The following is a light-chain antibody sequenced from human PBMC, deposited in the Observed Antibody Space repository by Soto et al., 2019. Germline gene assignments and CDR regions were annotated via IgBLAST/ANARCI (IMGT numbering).Light chain of an antibody. V-gene: IGKV3-15*01. CDR1: QSVSSN. CDR2: GAS. J-gene: IGKJ1*01. CDR3: QQYNNWPPG. Sequence: EMVMTQSPAILSVSPGGRATLSCRASQSVSSNLAWYQQKPGQAPRLLIYGASTRATGIPARFSGSGSGTEFTLTISSLQSEDFAVYYCQQYNNWPPGFGQGTKVDI.